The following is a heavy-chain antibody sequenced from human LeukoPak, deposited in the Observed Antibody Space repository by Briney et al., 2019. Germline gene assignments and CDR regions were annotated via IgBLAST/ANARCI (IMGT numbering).Heavy chain of an antibody. CDR1: GYTFTSYY. J-gene: IGHJ4*02. V-gene: IGHV1-18*04. Sequence: ASVKVSCKASGYTFTSYYMHWVRQAPGQGLEWMGWISAYNGNTNYAQKLQGRVTMTTDTSTSTAYMELRSLRSDDTAVYYCARAAAVAGNGDYFDYWGQGTLVTVSS. CDR3: ARAAAVAGNGDYFDY. D-gene: IGHD6-19*01. CDR2: ISAYNGNT.